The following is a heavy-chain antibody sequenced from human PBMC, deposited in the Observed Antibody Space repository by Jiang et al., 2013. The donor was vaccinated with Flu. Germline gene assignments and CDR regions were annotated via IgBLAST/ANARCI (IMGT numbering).Heavy chain of an antibody. CDR3: ASSGTSVYESSHDAFDI. CDR1: GFTFGIYG. CDR2: IWYDGANN. D-gene: IGHD3-22*01. V-gene: IGHV3-33*01. J-gene: IGHJ3*02. Sequence: VQLVESGGGVVQPGRSLRLSCEASGFTFGIYGMHWVRQAPGKGLEWVAAIWYDGANNYYADAVRGRFIISRDTSKNTLSLQMNSLRAEDTAVYYCASSGTSVYESSHDAFDIWGQGTNGHRLF.